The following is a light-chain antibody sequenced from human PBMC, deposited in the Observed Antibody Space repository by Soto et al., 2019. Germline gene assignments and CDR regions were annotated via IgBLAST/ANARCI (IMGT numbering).Light chain of an antibody. V-gene: IGLV2-11*01. Sequence: QSVLTQPRSVSGSPGQSVTISCTGTSSDVGGYDYVSWYQQHPGKAPKLMIYDVTKRPSGVPDRFSGSMSGNTASLTISGLQAEGDADYYCCSYAGTYTFYVFGTGTKVTVL. CDR2: DVT. CDR3: CSYAGTYTFYV. CDR1: SSDVGGYDY. J-gene: IGLJ1*01.